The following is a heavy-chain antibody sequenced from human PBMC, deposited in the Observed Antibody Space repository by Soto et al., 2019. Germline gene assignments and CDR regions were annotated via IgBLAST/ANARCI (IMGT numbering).Heavy chain of an antibody. CDR1: GDSINTDYY. CDR2: IYYTGGT. CDR3: ARDTASKYYDRHSYYPHFDS. Sequence: TSETLSLTCTVSGDSINTDYYWGWIRQPPGKGLEWIGHIYYTGGTFYSPSLKSRLALSVDTSKNQFSLSLSSVTAADTAVYYCARDTASKYYDRHSYYPHFDSWGQGALVTVSS. J-gene: IGHJ5*01. D-gene: IGHD3-22*01. V-gene: IGHV4-30-4*01.